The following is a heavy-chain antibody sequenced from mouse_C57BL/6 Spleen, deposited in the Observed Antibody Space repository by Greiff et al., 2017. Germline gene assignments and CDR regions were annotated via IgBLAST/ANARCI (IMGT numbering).Heavy chain of an antibody. CDR1: GYTFTSYW. J-gene: IGHJ3*01. D-gene: IGHD2-2*01. Sequence: QVQLQHPGAELVKPGASVKVSCKASGYTFTSYWMHWVKQRPGQGLEWIGRIHPSDSDTNYNQKFKGKATLTVDKSSSTAYMQLSSLTSEDSAVYYCAIATMVTGRFAYWGQGTLVTVSA. V-gene: IGHV1-74*01. CDR3: AIATMVTGRFAY. CDR2: IHPSDSDT.